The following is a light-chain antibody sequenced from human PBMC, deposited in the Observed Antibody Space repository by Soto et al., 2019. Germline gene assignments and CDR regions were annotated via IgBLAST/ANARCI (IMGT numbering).Light chain of an antibody. V-gene: IGKV1-8*01. CDR1: QGISSY. Sequence: SSFSASTGDRVTITCRASQGISSYLAWYQQKPGKAPKLLIYAASTLQSGVPSRFSGSGSGTDFTLTINCLQSEDFATYYCQQYYSYSWTFGQGTKV. CDR2: AAS. CDR3: QQYYSYSWT. J-gene: IGKJ1*01.